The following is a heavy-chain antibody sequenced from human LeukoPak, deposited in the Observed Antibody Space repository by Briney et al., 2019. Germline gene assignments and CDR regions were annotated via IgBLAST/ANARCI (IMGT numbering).Heavy chain of an antibody. CDR1: GGSISSSSYY. D-gene: IGHD3-3*01. J-gene: IGHJ5*02. V-gene: IGHV4-39*01. Sequence: PSETLSLTCTVSGGSISSSSYYWGWIRQPPGTGLEWIRSIYYSGSTYYNPSLRSRVTISVDTSKNQFSLKLSSVTAADTAVYYCARGFYDFWSGYNNNWFDPWGQGTLVTVSS. CDR2: IYYSGST. CDR3: ARGFYDFWSGYNNNWFDP.